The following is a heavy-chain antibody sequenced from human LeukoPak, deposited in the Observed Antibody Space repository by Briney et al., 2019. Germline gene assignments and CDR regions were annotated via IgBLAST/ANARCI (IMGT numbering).Heavy chain of an antibody. Sequence: ASVKVSCKASGGIFSSYAISWVRQAPGQGLEWMGGIIPIFGTANYAQKFQGRVTITTDESTSTAYMELSSLRSEDTAVYYCARGKVYSGYDFLPGDPIDYWGQGTLVTVSS. J-gene: IGHJ4*02. CDR1: GGIFSSYA. CDR2: IIPIFGTA. V-gene: IGHV1-69*05. D-gene: IGHD5-12*01. CDR3: ARGKVYSGYDFLPGDPIDY.